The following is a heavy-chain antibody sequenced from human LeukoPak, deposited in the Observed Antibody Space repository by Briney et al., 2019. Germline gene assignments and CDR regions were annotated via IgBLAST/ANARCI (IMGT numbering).Heavy chain of an antibody. D-gene: IGHD6-19*01. CDR1: GFTFSSYA. CDR2: ISYDGSNK. J-gene: IGHJ4*02. CDR3: TRPSYSSGWSFFDY. Sequence: GGSLRLSCAASGFTFSSYAMHWVRQAPGKGLEWVTVISYDGSNKYYADSVKGRFTISRDNSKNTLHLQMNSLRAEDTAVYYCTRPSYSSGWSFFDYWGQGTPVTVSS. V-gene: IGHV3-30*04.